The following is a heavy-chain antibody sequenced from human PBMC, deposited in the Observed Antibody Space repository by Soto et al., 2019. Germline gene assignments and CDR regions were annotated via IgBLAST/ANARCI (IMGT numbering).Heavy chain of an antibody. CDR1: GYTFTGYY. CDR2: INPNSGGT. D-gene: IGHD3-10*01. Sequence: ASVKVSCKASGYTFTGYYMHWVRQAPGQGLEWMGWINPNSGGTNYAQKFQGRVTMTRDTSISTAYMELSRLRSDDTAVYYCARRDYGSGTYSSDGWGFCGPGTLVTVSS. J-gene: IGHJ4*02. V-gene: IGHV1-2*02. CDR3: ARRDYGSGTYSSDGWGF.